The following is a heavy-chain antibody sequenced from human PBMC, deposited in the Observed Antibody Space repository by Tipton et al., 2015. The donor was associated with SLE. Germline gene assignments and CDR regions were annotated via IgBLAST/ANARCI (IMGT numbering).Heavy chain of an antibody. Sequence: QLVQSGAEVKKPGESLKISCRVSGYTFANFWISWVRQTPGKGLEWMGFIYPGDSDTKYSPSFEGQVTISADKSTSTAYVQWNSLKTSDSAMYYCARPLHDYGDYYAFDIWGQGTMVTVSS. CDR1: GYTFANFW. V-gene: IGHV5-51*01. J-gene: IGHJ3*02. CDR3: ARPLHDYGDYYAFDI. D-gene: IGHD4-17*01. CDR2: IYPGDSDT.